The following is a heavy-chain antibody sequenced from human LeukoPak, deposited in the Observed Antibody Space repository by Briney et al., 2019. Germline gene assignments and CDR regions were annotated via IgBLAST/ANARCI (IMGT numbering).Heavy chain of an antibody. J-gene: IGHJ6*02. D-gene: IGHD2-15*01. CDR3: AKDQYYRAGNIVVVVAASNYYGMGV. Sequence: GGSLRLSCAASGFTFSSYGMHWVRQAPGKGLEWVAFIRYDGSNKYYADSVKGRFTISRDNSKNTLYLQMNSLRAEDTAVYYCAKDQYYRAGNIVVVVAASNYYGMGVWGQGTTVTVSS. V-gene: IGHV3-30*02. CDR1: GFTFSSYG. CDR2: IRYDGSNK.